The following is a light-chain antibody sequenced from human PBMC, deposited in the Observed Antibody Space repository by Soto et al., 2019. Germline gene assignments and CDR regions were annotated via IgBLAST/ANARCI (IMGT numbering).Light chain of an antibody. J-gene: IGLJ2*01. CDR3: QSYDSSTLSVV. CDR1: SGSIASNY. Sequence: LTQPHSVSESPGKTVTISCTRSSGSIASNYVQWYQQRPGSAPTTVIYEDNQRPSGVPDRFSGSIDSSSNSASLTISGLKTEDEADYYCQSYDSSTLSVVFGGGTKLTVL. CDR2: EDN. V-gene: IGLV6-57*03.